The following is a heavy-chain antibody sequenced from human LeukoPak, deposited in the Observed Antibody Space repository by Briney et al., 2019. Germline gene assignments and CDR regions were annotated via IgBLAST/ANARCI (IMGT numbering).Heavy chain of an antibody. CDR1: GFTFSSFT. V-gene: IGHV3-48*04. CDR2: ISGTTDTI. D-gene: IGHD4/OR15-4a*01. CDR3: ARRRVLSVARALDY. Sequence: GGSLRLSCAATGFTFSSFTMNWVRQAPGKGLEWVSSISGTTDTIYYADSVKGQFTISRNNANNSVSLQMNSLRPEDTAVYFCARRRVLSVARALDYWGQGTLVTVSS. J-gene: IGHJ4*02.